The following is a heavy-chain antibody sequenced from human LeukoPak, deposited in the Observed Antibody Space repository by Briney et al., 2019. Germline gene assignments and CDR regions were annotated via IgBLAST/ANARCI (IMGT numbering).Heavy chain of an antibody. CDR1: GATFSSYA. CDR3: ASVDTAMVTSLGYYYYYMDV. Sequence: GSSVKASCKASGATFSSYAISRLGKAPGHGLGGWGGSIPFFVTANYAQKFQGRVTITTDESTSTAYMELSSLRSEDTAVYYCASVDTAMVTSLGYYYYYMDVWGKGTTVTVSS. CDR2: SIPFFVTA. J-gene: IGHJ6*03. D-gene: IGHD5-18*01. V-gene: IGHV1-69*05.